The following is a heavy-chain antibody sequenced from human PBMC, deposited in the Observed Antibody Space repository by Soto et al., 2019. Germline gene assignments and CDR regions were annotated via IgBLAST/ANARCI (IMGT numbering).Heavy chain of an antibody. CDR3: AASIAVAGPDSN. CDR1: GFTFTSSA. Sequence: SVKVSCKASGFTFTSSAVQWVRQARGQRLEWIGWIVVGSGNTNYAQKFQERVTITRDMSTSTAYMELSSLRSEDTAVYYCAASIAVAGPDSNWGQGTLVTVSS. V-gene: IGHV1-58*01. D-gene: IGHD6-19*01. CDR2: IVVGSGNT. J-gene: IGHJ4*02.